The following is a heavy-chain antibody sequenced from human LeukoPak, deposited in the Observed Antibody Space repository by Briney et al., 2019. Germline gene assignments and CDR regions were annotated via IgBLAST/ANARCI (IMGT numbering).Heavy chain of an antibody. CDR3: ARVLSAAMWGGMDV. J-gene: IGHJ6*02. V-gene: IGHV3-11*04. CDR2: IGSSGGSI. Sequence: GGSLRLSCAASGFTFNDYYMSWIRQAPGKGLEWISYIGSSGGSINYADSVKGRFTISRDNAKNSLYLQMNSLRAEDTAVYYCARVLSAAMWGGMDVWGQGTTVTVSS. CDR1: GFTFNDYY. D-gene: IGHD2-2*01.